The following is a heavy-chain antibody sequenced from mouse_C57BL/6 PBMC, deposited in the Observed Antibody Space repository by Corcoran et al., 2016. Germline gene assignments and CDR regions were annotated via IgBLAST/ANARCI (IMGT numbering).Heavy chain of an antibody. CDR1: GYTFTTYG. CDR2: INTYSGVP. CDR3: ARGGYYYGSSYFAMDY. D-gene: IGHD1-1*01. Sequence: QIQLVQSGPELKKPGETVKISCKASGYTFTTYGMSWVKQAPGKGLKWMGWINTYSGVPTYADDFKGRFAFSLETSASTAYLQINNLKNEDTATYFCARGGYYYGSSYFAMDYCGQGTSFTVSS. V-gene: IGHV9-3*01. J-gene: IGHJ4*01.